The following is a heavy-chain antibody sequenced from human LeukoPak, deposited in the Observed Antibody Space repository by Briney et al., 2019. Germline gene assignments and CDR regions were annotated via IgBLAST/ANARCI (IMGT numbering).Heavy chain of an antibody. V-gene: IGHV4-4*07. CDR1: GGSISSYY. D-gene: IGHD3-16*02. CDR3: ARIGMIYDYVWGSYRYPTRGYYYYMDV. J-gene: IGHJ6*03. Sequence: PSETLSLTCTVSGGSISSYYWSWIRQPAGKGLEWIGRIYTSGSTNYNPSLKSRVTMSVDTSKNQFSLKLSSVTAADTAVYYCARIGMIYDYVWGSYRYPTRGYYYYMDVWGKGTTVTVSS. CDR2: IYTSGST.